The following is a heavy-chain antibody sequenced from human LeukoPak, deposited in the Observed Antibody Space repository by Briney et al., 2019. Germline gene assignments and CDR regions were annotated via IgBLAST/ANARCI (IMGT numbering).Heavy chain of an antibody. D-gene: IGHD3-10*01. CDR2: IYYSGST. CDR1: GGSISSYY. CDR3: AREPLYYYGSGGLDY. Sequence: PSETLSLTCTVSGGSISSYYWSWIRQPPGKGREWIGYIYYSGSTNYNPSLKSRVTISVDTSKNQFSLKLSSVTAADTAVYYCAREPLYYYGSGGLDYWGQGTLVTVSS. V-gene: IGHV4-59*01. J-gene: IGHJ4*02.